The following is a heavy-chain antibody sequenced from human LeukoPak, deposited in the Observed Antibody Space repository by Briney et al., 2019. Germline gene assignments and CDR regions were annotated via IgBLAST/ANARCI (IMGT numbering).Heavy chain of an antibody. Sequence: SGGSLRLSRAASGFTVSSNYMSWVRQAPGKGLEWVSVIYSGGSTYYADSVKGRFTISRDNSKNTLYLQMNSLRAEDTAVYYCARGSYDILTGYGSLDYWGQGTLVTVSS. CDR2: IYSGGST. V-gene: IGHV3-53*01. J-gene: IGHJ4*02. D-gene: IGHD3-9*01. CDR1: GFTVSSNY. CDR3: ARGSYDILTGYGSLDY.